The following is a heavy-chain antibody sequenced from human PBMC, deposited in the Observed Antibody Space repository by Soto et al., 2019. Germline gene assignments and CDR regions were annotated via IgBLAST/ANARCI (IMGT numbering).Heavy chain of an antibody. CDR2: INAGNGNT. CDR1: GYTFTSYA. Sequence: QVQLVQAGAEVKKPGASVKVSCKASGYTFTSYAMHWVRQAPGQRLEWMGWINAGNGNTKYSQKFQGRVTITRDTSACTAYMELSSLRSEDTAVYYCARDSPRFAEQQLVLMAYWGQGTLVTVSS. D-gene: IGHD6-13*01. J-gene: IGHJ4*02. V-gene: IGHV1-3*01. CDR3: ARDSPRFAEQQLVLMAY.